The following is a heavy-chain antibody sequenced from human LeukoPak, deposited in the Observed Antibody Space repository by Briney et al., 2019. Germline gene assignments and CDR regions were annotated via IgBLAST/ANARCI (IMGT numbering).Heavy chain of an antibody. J-gene: IGHJ6*03. Sequence: GGSLRLSCEVSGFTFSNYWMMWVRQAPGKGLEWVSAISGSGGSTYYADSVKGRFTISRDNSKNTLYLQMNSLRAEDTAVYYCARDRGPAGWYYYYYMDVWGKGTTVTISS. CDR1: GFTFSNYW. CDR3: ARDRGPAGWYYYYYMDV. V-gene: IGHV3-23*01. D-gene: IGHD2-15*01. CDR2: ISGSGGST.